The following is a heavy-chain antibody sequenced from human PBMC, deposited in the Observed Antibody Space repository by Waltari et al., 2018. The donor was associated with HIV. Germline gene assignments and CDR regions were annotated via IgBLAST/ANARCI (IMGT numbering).Heavy chain of an antibody. V-gene: IGHV1-18*01. D-gene: IGHD5-18*01. CDR2: ISGYNGDP. CDR1: GYTFTSYG. CDR3: ARDGGVVAMVTWDF. Sequence: QFQLVQSGAEVKKPGASVKVSCKTSGYTFTSYGISWVRQAPGQGLEWMGWISGYNGDPNYAQKFQARFTMTTDKSTTTAYMDLRSLRSDDTAVYYCARDGGVVAMVTWDFWGQGTLVTVSS. J-gene: IGHJ4*02.